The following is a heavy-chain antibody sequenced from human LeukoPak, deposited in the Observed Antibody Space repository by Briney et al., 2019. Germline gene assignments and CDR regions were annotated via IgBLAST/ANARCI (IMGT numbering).Heavy chain of an antibody. J-gene: IGHJ5*02. Sequence: SETLSLTCTVSGGSISSSSYSWGWIRQPPGKGLEWIGSVYYSGSTYYNPSLKSRVTISVDTSKNKFSLKLSSVTAADTAVYYCARGKKDIVVVVAASGWFDPWGQGTLVTVSS. CDR3: ARGKKDIVVVVAASGWFDP. V-gene: IGHV4-39*07. CDR2: VYYSGST. D-gene: IGHD2-15*01. CDR1: GGSISSSSYS.